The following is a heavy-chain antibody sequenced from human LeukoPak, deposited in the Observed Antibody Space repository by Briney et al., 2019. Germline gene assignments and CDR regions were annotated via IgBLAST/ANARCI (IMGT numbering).Heavy chain of an antibody. CDR1: GFTFSSYG. J-gene: IGHJ4*02. D-gene: IGHD2-2*01. CDR3: AKDEGYCSSTSCYDPTFDY. V-gene: IGHV3-30*18. Sequence: PGGSLRLSCAASGFTFSSYGMHWVRQAPGKGLEWVAVISYDGSNKYYADSVKGRFTISRDNSKNTLYLQMNSLRAEDTAVYYCAKDEGYCSSTSCYDPTFDYWGQGTLVTVSS. CDR2: ISYDGSNK.